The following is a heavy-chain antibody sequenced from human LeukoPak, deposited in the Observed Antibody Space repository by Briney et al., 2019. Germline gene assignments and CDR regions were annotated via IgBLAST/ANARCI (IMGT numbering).Heavy chain of an antibody. V-gene: IGHV3-53*01. Sequence: GGSLRLSCAASGFTVSSNYMSWVRQAPGKGLEWVSVIYSGGSTYYADSVKGRFTISRDNAKNSLYLQMNSLRAEDTAVYYCARVPARYCSSTSCSFDPWGQGTLVTVSS. CDR2: IYSGGST. D-gene: IGHD2-2*01. CDR1: GFTVSSNY. J-gene: IGHJ5*02. CDR3: ARVPARYCSSTSCSFDP.